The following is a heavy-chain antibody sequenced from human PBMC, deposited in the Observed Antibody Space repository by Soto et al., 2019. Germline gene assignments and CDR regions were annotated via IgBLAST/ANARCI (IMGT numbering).Heavy chain of an antibody. Sequence: GGSLRLSCAASGFTLSSYEMHWVRQAPGKGLEWVAVISNDGSSQYYADSVKGRFTISRDNSKNTLYLQMNSLSTEDTAVYFCAKDVKLRDSSVYYYYGMDVWGLGTTVTVSS. CDR3: AKDVKLRDSSVYYYYGMDV. CDR1: GFTLSSYE. CDR2: ISNDGSSQ. V-gene: IGHV3-30*18. D-gene: IGHD1-1*01. J-gene: IGHJ6*02.